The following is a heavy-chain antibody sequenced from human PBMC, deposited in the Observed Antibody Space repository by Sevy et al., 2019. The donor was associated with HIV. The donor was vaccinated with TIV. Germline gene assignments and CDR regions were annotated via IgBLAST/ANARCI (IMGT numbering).Heavy chain of an antibody. Sequence: GGSLRLSCVASGFTLSSYWMSWVRQVPGQGLEWVAYIKQDGSDKNYLDSVKGRFTISRDNAKKSLYLQMNNLRVEDTARYYCVGVRAFHLVEELPRYWFDYWGQGTLLTVSS. V-gene: IGHV3-7*04. CDR3: VGVRAFHLVEELPRYWFDY. CDR1: GFTLSSYW. J-gene: IGHJ4*02. CDR2: IKQDGSDK. D-gene: IGHD2-8*02.